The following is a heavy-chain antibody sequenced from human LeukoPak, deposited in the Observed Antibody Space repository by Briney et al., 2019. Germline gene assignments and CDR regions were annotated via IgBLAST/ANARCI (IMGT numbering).Heavy chain of an antibody. CDR3: AKGLWGAYYYGMDV. CDR1: GFTFSNYA. J-gene: IGHJ6*02. V-gene: IGHV3-23*01. Sequence: GGSLRLSCAASGFTFSNYAMSWVRPAPGTGLEWVSVISGSGATTYYADSVKGRFTISRDNSKYTLYLQVDSLRAEDTAVYYCAKGLWGAYYYGMDVWGQGTTVTVSS. D-gene: IGHD3-16*01. CDR2: ISGSGATT.